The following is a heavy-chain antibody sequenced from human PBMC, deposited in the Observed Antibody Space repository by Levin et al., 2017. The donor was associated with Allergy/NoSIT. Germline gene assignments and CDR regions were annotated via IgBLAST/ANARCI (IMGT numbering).Heavy chain of an antibody. J-gene: IGHJ4*02. CDR2: IYYSGST. CDR1: GGSISSSSYY. Sequence: SETLSLTCTVSGGSISSSSYYWGWIRQPPGTGLEWIGSIYYSGSTYYNPSLKSRVTISVDTSKNQFSLKLSSVTAADTAVYYCARRDWAYCGGDCYPTYYFDYWGQGTLVTVSS. CDR3: ARRDWAYCGGDCYPTYYFDY. V-gene: IGHV4-39*01. D-gene: IGHD2-21*02.